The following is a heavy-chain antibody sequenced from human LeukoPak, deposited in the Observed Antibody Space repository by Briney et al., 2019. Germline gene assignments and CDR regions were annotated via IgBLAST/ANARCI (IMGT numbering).Heavy chain of an antibody. CDR2: IKSKIDGGTT. D-gene: IGHD2-15*01. J-gene: IGHJ4*02. CDR1: GFTFSHAW. CDR3: TTIRGFCSGRSCLGY. V-gene: IGHV3-15*01. Sequence: GGSLRLSCAVSGFTFSHAWMSWVRQAPGKGLEWVGRIKSKIDGGTTDYGAPVKGRLTISRDDSKNTLYLQMNSLNSEDTAVYYCTTIRGFCSGRSCLGYWGQGTLVTVSS.